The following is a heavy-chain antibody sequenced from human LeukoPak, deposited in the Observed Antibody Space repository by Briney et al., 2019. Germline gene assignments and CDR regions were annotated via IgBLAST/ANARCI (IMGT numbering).Heavy chain of an antibody. J-gene: IGHJ4*02. CDR2: IYHSGST. D-gene: IGHD5-18*01. Sequence: SETLSLTCAVSGYSISSGYYWGRIRQPPGKGLEWIGSIYHSGSTYYNPSLKSRVTISVDTSKNQFSLKLSSVTAADTAVYYCARQRYSYGYPGYWGQGTLVTVSS. CDR3: ARQRYSYGYPGY. V-gene: IGHV4-38-2*01. CDR1: GYSISSGYY.